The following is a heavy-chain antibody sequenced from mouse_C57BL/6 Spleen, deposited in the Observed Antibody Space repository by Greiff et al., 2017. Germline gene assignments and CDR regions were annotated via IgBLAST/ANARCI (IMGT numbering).Heavy chain of an antibody. CDR2: INPYNGDT. D-gene: IGHD1-1*01. J-gene: IGHJ1*03. V-gene: IGHV1-20*01. CDR3: ARSITTVVATYWYFDV. Sequence: EVQLQQSGPELVKPGDSVKISCKASGYSFTGYFMNWVMQSHGKSLEWIGRINPYNGDTFYNQKFKGKATLTVDKSSSTAHMELRSLTSEDSAVYYCARSITTVVATYWYFDVWGTGTTVTVSS. CDR1: GYSFTGYF.